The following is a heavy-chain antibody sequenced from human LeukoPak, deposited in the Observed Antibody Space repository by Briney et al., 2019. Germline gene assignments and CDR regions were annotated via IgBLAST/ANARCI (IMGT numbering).Heavy chain of an antibody. Sequence: ASVKVSCKVSGYTPTELSMHWVRHAPRKGLGWMGGFDTEDGETIYAQKFQGRVTMTEDTSTDTAYMELSSLRSEDTAVDYCATLADYYDSSGYYNWYFDYWGQGTLVTVSS. CDR2: FDTEDGET. V-gene: IGHV1-24*01. CDR1: GYTPTELS. D-gene: IGHD3-22*01. J-gene: IGHJ4*02. CDR3: ATLADYYDSSGYYNWYFDY.